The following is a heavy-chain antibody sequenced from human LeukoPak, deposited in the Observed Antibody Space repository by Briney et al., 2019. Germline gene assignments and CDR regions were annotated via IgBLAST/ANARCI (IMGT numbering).Heavy chain of an antibody. CDR2: IRSKAYGGTT. CDR1: GFTFGDYA. D-gene: IGHD6-19*01. J-gene: IGHJ6*02. CDR3: TRDYVGRSGWYRFLDYYYGMDV. Sequence: PGGSLRLSCTASGFTFGDYAMSWFRQAPGKGLGWVGFIRSKAYGGTTEYAASVKGRFTISRDDSKSIAYLQMNSLKTEDTAVYYCTRDYVGRSGWYRFLDYYYGMDVWGQGTTVTVSS. V-gene: IGHV3-49*03.